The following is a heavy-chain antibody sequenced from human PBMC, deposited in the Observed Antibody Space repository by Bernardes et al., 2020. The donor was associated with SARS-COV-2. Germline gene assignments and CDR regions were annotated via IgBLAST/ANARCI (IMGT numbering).Heavy chain of an antibody. Sequence: GGSLRLSCEASGFRFNDYWMSWVRQAPGKGLEWVAIISYDGFNKYYADSVKGRFTISRDNSKNTLYLQMNSLRAEDTAVYYCAKPLSGSYYDAFDIWGQGTMVTVSS. CDR2: ISYDGFNK. J-gene: IGHJ3*02. D-gene: IGHD1-26*01. CDR3: AKPLSGSYYDAFDI. CDR1: GFRFNDYW. V-gene: IGHV3-30*18.